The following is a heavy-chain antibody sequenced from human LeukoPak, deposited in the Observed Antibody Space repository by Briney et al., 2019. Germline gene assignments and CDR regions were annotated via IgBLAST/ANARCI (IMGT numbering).Heavy chain of an antibody. CDR2: ISHTEGT. D-gene: IGHD5-18*01. J-gene: IGHJ4*02. Sequence: PSETLSLTCGVFGVSINDYYWSWIRQSPGKGLEWIGEISHTEGTRYNPSLESRVTMSVGTSENQLSLKLIFVTAADTAVYYCARYSYGFDYFDYWGQGTLVTVSS. CDR3: ARYSYGFDYFDY. V-gene: IGHV4-34*10. CDR1: GVSINDYY.